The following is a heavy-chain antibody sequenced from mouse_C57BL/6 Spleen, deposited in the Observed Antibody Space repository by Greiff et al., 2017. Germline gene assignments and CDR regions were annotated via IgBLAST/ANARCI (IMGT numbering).Heavy chain of an antibody. V-gene: IGHV5-6*01. CDR2: ISSGGSYS. CDR3: ARHVTTVVATWFAY. J-gene: IGHJ3*01. D-gene: IGHD1-1*01. CDR1: GFTFSSYG. Sequence: EVKLVESGGDLVKPGGSLKLSCAASGFTFSSYGMSWVRQTPDKRLEWVATISSGGSYSYYPDSVKGRFTISRDNAKNTLYLQMSSLKSEDTAMYYCARHVTTVVATWFAYWGQGTLVTGSA.